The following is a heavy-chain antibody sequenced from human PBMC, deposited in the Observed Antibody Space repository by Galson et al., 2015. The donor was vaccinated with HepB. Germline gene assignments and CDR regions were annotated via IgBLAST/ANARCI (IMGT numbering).Heavy chain of an antibody. CDR2: IKEDGSDN. J-gene: IGHJ4*02. CDR1: GFTFRSYW. Sequence: SLRLSCAASGFTFRSYWMAWVRQAPGKGLEWVAHIKEDGSDNEYVDSVKGRFTISRDNARNSLYLEMNSLRAEDTAIYYCAKAVGGRSYFDSWGQGTL. CDR3: AKAVGGRSYFDS. D-gene: IGHD1-26*01. V-gene: IGHV3-7*01.